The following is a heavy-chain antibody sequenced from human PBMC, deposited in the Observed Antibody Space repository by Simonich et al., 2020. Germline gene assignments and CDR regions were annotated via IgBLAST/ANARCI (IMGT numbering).Heavy chain of an antibody. V-gene: IGHV3-48*01. CDR2: ISSSSSTK. Sequence: EVQLVESGGGLVQPGGSLRLSCAASGFTFSSYSMNWVRQAPGKGLGWVSYISSSSSTKYYGDSVKGRFTISRDNAKNSLYLQMNSLRAEDTAVYYCARDSSYYAFDIWGQGTMVTVSS. CDR1: GFTFSSYS. CDR3: ARDSSYYAFDI. D-gene: IGHD5-12*01. J-gene: IGHJ3*02.